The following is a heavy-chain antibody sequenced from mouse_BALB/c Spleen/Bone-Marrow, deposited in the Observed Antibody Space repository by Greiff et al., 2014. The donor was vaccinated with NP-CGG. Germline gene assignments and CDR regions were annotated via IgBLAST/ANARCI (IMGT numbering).Heavy chain of an antibody. CDR3: ARNGDAWFAY. V-gene: IGHV2-2*02. CDR1: GFSLTSYG. J-gene: IGHJ3*01. D-gene: IGHD3-3*01. CDR2: IWSGGST. Sequence: VQLVESGPGLVQPSQSLSITCTASGFSLTSYGVHWVRQSPGKGLDWLGVIWSGGSTDYNAAFISRLSIIKDNSKSQVFFKMNSLQANDTAIYYCARNGDAWFAYRGQGTLVTVSA.